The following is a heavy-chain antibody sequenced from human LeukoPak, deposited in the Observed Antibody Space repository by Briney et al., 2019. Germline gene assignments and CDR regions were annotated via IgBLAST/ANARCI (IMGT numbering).Heavy chain of an antibody. Sequence: GGSLRLSFAASGFTFSSYSMNWVRQAPGKGLEGVSSISSSSSYIYYADSVKGRFTISRDNAKNSLYLQMNSLRAEDTAVYYCARYYDSSGATPDAFDIWGQGTMVTVSS. V-gene: IGHV3-21*01. CDR1: GFTFSSYS. CDR2: ISSSSSYI. D-gene: IGHD3-22*01. J-gene: IGHJ3*02. CDR3: ARYYDSSGATPDAFDI.